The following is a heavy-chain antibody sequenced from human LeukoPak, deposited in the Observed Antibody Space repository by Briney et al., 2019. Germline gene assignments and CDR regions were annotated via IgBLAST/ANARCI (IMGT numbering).Heavy chain of an antibody. CDR3: TFVRDTSSSVWYFDL. J-gene: IGHJ2*01. D-gene: IGHD6-6*01. V-gene: IGHV3-11*01. CDR1: GSTFSDYY. Sequence: GGSLRLSCAASGSTFSDYYMSWIRQAPGKGLEWISYISSSGPTIYYADSVKGRFTISRDNAKNSLYLQMNSLRVEDTAVYYCTFVRDTSSSVWYFDLWGRGTLVTVSS. CDR2: ISSSGPTI.